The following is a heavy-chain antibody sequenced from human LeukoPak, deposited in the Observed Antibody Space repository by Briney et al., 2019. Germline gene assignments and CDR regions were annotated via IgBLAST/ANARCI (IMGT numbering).Heavy chain of an antibody. V-gene: IGHV4-34*01. D-gene: IGHD1-26*01. CDR2: INHSGST. CDR1: GGSISGYY. Sequence: PSETLSLTCTVSGGSISGYYWSWIRQPPGKGLEWIGEINHSGSTNYNPSLKSRVTISVDTSKNQFSLKLSSVTAADTAVYYCARGASRGATQDYWGQGTLVTVSS. J-gene: IGHJ4*02. CDR3: ARGASRGATQDY.